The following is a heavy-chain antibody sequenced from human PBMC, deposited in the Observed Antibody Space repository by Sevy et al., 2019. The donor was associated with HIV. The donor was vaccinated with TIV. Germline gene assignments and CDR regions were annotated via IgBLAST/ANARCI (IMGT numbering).Heavy chain of an antibody. J-gene: IGHJ6*02. Sequence: SQTLSLTCAISGDSVSSNSAAWNWIRQSPSRGLEWLGRTYYRSKWSNASAVSVKSRITINPKTSKNQFSLQLNSVTPEDTAVYYCAREERSGYDGDYYDGMDSWGQGTTVTVSS. CDR1: GDSVSSNSAA. V-gene: IGHV6-1*01. D-gene: IGHD5-12*01. CDR3: AREERSGYDGDYYDGMDS. CDR2: TYYRSKWSN.